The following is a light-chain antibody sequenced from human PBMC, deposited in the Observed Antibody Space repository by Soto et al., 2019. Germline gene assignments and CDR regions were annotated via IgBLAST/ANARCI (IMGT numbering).Light chain of an antibody. Sequence: DIQMTQSPSTLSASVGDRVTITCRTSQSIGSWLVWYQQKPGKAPKLLIHKASRLDTGVPSRFSCSGSGTEFTITISSLQPDDFATDYCQKYSSDATVGQGTKLEI. CDR3: QKYSSDAT. V-gene: IGKV1-5*03. J-gene: IGKJ2*01. CDR2: KAS. CDR1: QSIGSW.